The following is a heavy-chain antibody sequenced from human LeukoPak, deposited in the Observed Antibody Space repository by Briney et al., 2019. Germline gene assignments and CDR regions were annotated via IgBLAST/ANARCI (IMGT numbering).Heavy chain of an antibody. CDR1: GFTFSSYG. Sequence: HPGRSLRLSCAASGFTFSSYGMHWVRQAPGKGLEWIAYISNGGATKHYADSVKGRFTISRDNAKNSLFLQMDSLRTEDTAVYCARHDTGDPFDLWGQGTLVTVSS. CDR3: ARHDTGDPFDL. J-gene: IGHJ4*02. CDR2: ISNGGATK. D-gene: IGHD4-17*01. V-gene: IGHV3-48*04.